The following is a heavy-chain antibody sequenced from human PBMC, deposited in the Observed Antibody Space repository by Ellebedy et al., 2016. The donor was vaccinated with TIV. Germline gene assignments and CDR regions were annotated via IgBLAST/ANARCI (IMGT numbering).Heavy chain of an antibody. CDR3: ARTIGTTVVATASDY. J-gene: IGHJ4*02. D-gene: IGHD2-21*02. CDR1: GYTFTNYR. CDR2: ISAYNGNT. V-gene: IGHV1-18*01. Sequence: ASVKVSXXTSGYTFTNYRMTWVRQAPGLGLEWMGWISAYNGNTNYAQSLQGRVTMTTDTSTSTAYMELTSLTSDDAAVYYCARTIGTTVVATASDYWGQGTLVSVSS.